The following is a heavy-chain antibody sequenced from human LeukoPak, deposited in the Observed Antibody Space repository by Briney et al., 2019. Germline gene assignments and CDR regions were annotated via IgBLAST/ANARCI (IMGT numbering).Heavy chain of an antibody. CDR1: GGSIGTTTYS. D-gene: IGHD4-17*01. Sequence: SETLSLTCSVSGGSIGTTTYSWAWIRQPPGKGLEWIGNVYYGGSTNFSPSLRSRVTMSVDSSTKQFSLWLNSVTAADTAVYYCARLPYHDYGDYATEGWFDPWGQGTLVTVSS. V-gene: IGHV4-39*01. CDR2: VYYGGST. CDR3: ARLPYHDYGDYATEGWFDP. J-gene: IGHJ5*02.